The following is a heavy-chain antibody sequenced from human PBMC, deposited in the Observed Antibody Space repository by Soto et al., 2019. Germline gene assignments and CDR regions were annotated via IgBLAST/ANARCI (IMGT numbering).Heavy chain of an antibody. CDR2: IYHSGST. V-gene: IGHV4-34*01. Sequence: SETLSLTCAVYGGSFTGYYWNWIRQPPGKGLEWIGYIYHSGSTYYNPSLKSRVTISVDRSKNQFSLKLSSVTAADTAVYYCARARGRFLGSHGTDVWGQGTTVNVSS. D-gene: IGHD3-3*01. J-gene: IGHJ6*02. CDR1: GGSFTGYY. CDR3: ARARGRFLGSHGTDV.